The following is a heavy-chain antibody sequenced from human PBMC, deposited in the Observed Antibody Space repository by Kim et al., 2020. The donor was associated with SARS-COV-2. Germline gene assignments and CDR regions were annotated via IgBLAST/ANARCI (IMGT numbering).Heavy chain of an antibody. CDR2: IYHSGST. V-gene: IGHV4-38-2*02. Sequence: SETLSLTCTVSGYSISSGYYWGWIRQPPGKGLEWIGSIYHSGSTYYNPSLKSRVTISVDTSKNQFSLKLSSVTAADTAVYYCARAAGTTLYNWFDPWGQGALVTVSS. CDR1: GYSISSGYY. D-gene: IGHD1-1*01. CDR3: ARAAGTTLYNWFDP. J-gene: IGHJ5*02.